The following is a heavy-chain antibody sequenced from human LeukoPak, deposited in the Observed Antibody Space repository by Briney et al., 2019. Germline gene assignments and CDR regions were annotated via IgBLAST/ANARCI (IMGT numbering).Heavy chain of an antibody. CDR1: GGSISSYY. D-gene: IGHD1-26*01. V-gene: IGHV4-59*12. Sequence: SETLSLTCTVSGGSISSYYWSWIRQPPGKGLEWIGYIYYSGSTNYNPSLKGRVTISVDTSKNQFSLKLSSVTAADTAVYYCAREVGGTDYFDYWGQGTLVTVSS. CDR3: AREVGGTDYFDY. CDR2: IYYSGST. J-gene: IGHJ4*02.